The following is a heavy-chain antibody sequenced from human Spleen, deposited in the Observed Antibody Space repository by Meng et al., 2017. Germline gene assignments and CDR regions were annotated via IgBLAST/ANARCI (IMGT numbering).Heavy chain of an antibody. D-gene: IGHD3-10*01. CDR1: GYSFTSYW. CDR3: AKDMSRGITMVRGVNWDS. V-gene: IGHV3-23*01. Sequence: GESLKISCKGSGYSFTSYWIGWVRQAPGKGLEWVSGISISGVNTYYADSVKGRFTISRDNSKNTLYLQMNSLRAEDTALYYCAKDMSRGITMVRGVNWDSWGQGTLVTVSS. J-gene: IGHJ4*02. CDR2: ISISGVNT.